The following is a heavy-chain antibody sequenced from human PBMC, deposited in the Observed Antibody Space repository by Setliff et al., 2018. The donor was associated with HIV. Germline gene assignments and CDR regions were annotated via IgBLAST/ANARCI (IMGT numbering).Heavy chain of an antibody. Sequence: KSSETLSLTCTVSGGSISSSSYYWGWIRQPPGKGLEWIGSIYYSGSTYYNPSLKSRVTISVDTSKNQFSLKLSSVTASDTAVYYCARQQAWDIWTGVIINWFDPWGQGTPVTVSS. CDR1: GGSISSSSYY. D-gene: IGHD3-9*01. J-gene: IGHJ5*02. CDR3: ARQQAWDIWTGVIINWFDP. V-gene: IGHV4-39*01. CDR2: IYYSGST.